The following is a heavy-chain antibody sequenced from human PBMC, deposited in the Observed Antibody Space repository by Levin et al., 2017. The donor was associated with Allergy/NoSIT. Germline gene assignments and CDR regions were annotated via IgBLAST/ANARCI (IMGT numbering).Heavy chain of an antibody. V-gene: IGHV3-11*05. CDR3: ARDGTLGSGGGFDY. J-gene: IGHJ4*02. CDR1: GSIFSDYY. CDR2: ISITSSYT. D-gene: IGHD1/OR15-1a*01. Sequence: TGGSLRLSCAASGSIFSDYYMSWIRQAPGKGLEWVSYISITSSYTKYADSVRGRFTISRDNAKDSVYLQMNSLRVEDTAVYYCARDGTLGSGGGFDYWGQGILVTVSS.